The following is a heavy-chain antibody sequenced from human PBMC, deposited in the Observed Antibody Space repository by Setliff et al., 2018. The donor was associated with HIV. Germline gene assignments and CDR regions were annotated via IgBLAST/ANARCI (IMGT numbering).Heavy chain of an antibody. V-gene: IGHV1-18*01. CDR2: MNPNSGNT. D-gene: IGHD3-3*01. Sequence: ASVKVSCKASGYTFTSEDINWVRQASGQGLEWMGWMNPNSGNTNYAQKLQGRVTMTTDTSTSTAYMELRSLRSDDTAVYYCAREGIERYQYYNFWSGYYTPDYWGQGTLVTGLL. CDR1: GYTFTSED. J-gene: IGHJ4*02. CDR3: AREGIERYQYYNFWSGYYTPDY.